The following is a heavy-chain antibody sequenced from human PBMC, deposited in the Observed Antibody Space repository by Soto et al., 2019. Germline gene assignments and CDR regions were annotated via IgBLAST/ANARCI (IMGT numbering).Heavy chain of an antibody. CDR2: IIPLLSIT. J-gene: IGHJ4*02. D-gene: IGHD3-10*01. Sequence: QVQLVQSGGEVKMPGSSVKVSCKASGGSFSSYTFTWVRQSPGQGLEWMGKIIPLLSITNYAEEFQGRVTITADKSTSTAYMELSRLTFEDTAIYYCARDHYYKSGTYYIDSWGQGTLVTVSS. V-gene: IGHV1-69*08. CDR3: ARDHYYKSGTYYIDS. CDR1: GGSFSSYT.